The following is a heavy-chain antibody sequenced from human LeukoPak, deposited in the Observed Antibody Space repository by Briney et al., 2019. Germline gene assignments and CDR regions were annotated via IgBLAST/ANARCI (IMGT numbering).Heavy chain of an antibody. J-gene: IGHJ3*02. D-gene: IGHD6-13*01. CDR3: AKDLGYSSSRNAFDI. CDR2: ISWNSGSI. Sequence: GGSLRLSCAASGFTFDDYAIHWVRQAPGKGLEWVSGISWNSGSIGYADSVKGRFTISRDNAKNSLYLQMNSLRAEDTALYYCAKDLGYSSSRNAFDIWGQGTMVTVSS. V-gene: IGHV3-9*01. CDR1: GFTFDDYA.